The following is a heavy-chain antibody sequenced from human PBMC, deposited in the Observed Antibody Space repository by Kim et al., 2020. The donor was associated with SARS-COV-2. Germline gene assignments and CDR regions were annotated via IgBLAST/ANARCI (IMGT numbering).Heavy chain of an antibody. CDR1: GFSFSTYA. CDR2: ISGSGDII. J-gene: IGHJ4*02. V-gene: IGHV3-48*02. D-gene: IGHD3-10*01. Sequence: GGSLRLSCAASGFSFSTYAMNWVRQAPGKGLEWISYISGSGDIIYYADSVKGRFTISRDNAKNSLFLQMKSLRDEDTAVYYCARDNLSGDWGQGTLVTVS. CDR3: ARDNLSGD.